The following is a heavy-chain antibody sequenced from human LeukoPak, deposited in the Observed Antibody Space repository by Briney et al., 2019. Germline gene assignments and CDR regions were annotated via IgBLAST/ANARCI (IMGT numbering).Heavy chain of an antibody. J-gene: IGHJ4*02. CDR2: IYTSGST. CDR3: AREQYYALQDNHFDY. V-gene: IGHV4-61*02. CDR1: GGSISSGSYY. D-gene: IGHD3-3*01. Sequence: PSETLSLTCTVSGGSISSGSYYWSWSRQPAGKGLEWIGRIYTSGSTNYDPSLKSRVTISVDTSKNQFSLKLSSVTAADTAVYYCAREQYYALQDNHFDYWGQGTLVTVSS.